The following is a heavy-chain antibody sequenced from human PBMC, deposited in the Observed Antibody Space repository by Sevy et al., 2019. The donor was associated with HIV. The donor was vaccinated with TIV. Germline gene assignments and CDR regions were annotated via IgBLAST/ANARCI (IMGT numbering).Heavy chain of an antibody. Sequence: GGSLRLSCAASGFTFSDYTIHWVRQTPGTGLEWVSVISYDGSRTSYADSVKGRFTISRDNSKNTLFLQMNSLRAEDTAVYYCTRVRGLLGWFDSWGQGTLVTVSS. J-gene: IGHJ5*01. V-gene: IGHV3-30*04. D-gene: IGHD3-10*01. CDR1: GFTFSDYT. CDR3: TRVRGLLGWFDS. CDR2: ISYDGSRT.